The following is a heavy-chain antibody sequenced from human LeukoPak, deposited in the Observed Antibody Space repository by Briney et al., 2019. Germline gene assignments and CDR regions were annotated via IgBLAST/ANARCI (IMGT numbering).Heavy chain of an antibody. Sequence: TGGSLRLSCAASGFTFSSCALSWVRQTPGEGLVWVSRMNSGGSTTNYADSVKGRFTISRDNAKSTLYLQMNNLRVEDTAVYYCATAGNYRFDNWGQGTLVTVSP. CDR1: GFTFSSCA. J-gene: IGHJ4*02. V-gene: IGHV3-74*01. CDR2: MNSGGSTT. CDR3: ATAGNYRFDN. D-gene: IGHD1-7*01.